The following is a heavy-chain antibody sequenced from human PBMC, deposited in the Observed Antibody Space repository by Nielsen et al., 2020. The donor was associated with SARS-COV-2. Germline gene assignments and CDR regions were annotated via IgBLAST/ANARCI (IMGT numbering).Heavy chain of an antibody. D-gene: IGHD4-17*01. Sequence: GESLKISCAASGFTFSSYAMHWVRQAPGKGLEWVAVISYDGSNKYYADSVKGRFTISRDNSKNTLYLQMNSLRAEDTAVYYCARDGETVTPGYYFDYWGQGTLVTVSS. V-gene: IGHV3-30*04. J-gene: IGHJ4*02. CDR1: GFTFSSYA. CDR3: ARDGETVTPGYYFDY. CDR2: ISYDGSNK.